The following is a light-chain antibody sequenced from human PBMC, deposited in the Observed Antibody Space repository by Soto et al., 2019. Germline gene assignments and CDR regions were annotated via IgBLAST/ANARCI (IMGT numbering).Light chain of an antibody. CDR1: QSISSW. CDR2: DAS. J-gene: IGKJ1*01. CDR3: QQYNSYSWK. Sequence: DIQMTPSPSAMSASVGDIVTITCRASQSISSWLAWYQQKPGKAPKLLIYDASSLESGVPSRFSGSGSGTEFTLTISSLQPDDFATYYCQQYNSYSWKFGQGNKGDIK. V-gene: IGKV1-5*01.